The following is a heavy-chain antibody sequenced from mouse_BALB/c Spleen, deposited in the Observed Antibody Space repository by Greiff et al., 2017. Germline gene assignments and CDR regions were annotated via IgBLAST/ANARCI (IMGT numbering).Heavy chain of an antibody. V-gene: IGHV3-8*02. CDR1: GDSITSGY. J-gene: IGHJ4*01. D-gene: IGHD1-1*01. Sequence: EVMLVESGPSLVKPSQTLSLTCSVTGDSITSGYWNWIRKFPGNKLEYMGYISYSGSTYYNPSLKSRISITRDTSKNQYYLQLNSVTTEDTATYYCARGSYYGSSYGYAMDYWGQGTSVTVSS. CDR2: ISYSGST. CDR3: ARGSYYGSSYGYAMDY.